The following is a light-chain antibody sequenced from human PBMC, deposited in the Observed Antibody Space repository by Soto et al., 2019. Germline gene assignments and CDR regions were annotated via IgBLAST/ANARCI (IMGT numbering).Light chain of an antibody. J-gene: IGKJ4*01. V-gene: IGKV3-15*01. CDR2: GTS. CDR3: QQYNSWPLT. Sequence: ETVMTQSPATLSVSPGERATLSCRASQSVSTNLAWYQQKPGQAPRLLIYGTSTRATGIPARFSGSGSGTEFTLTISSLQSEDFSVYYCQQYNSWPLTLGGGTKVDI. CDR1: QSVSTN.